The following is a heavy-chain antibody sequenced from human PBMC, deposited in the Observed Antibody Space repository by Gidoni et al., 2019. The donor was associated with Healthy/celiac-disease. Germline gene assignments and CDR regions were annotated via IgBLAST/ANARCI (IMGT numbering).Heavy chain of an antibody. CDR2: IIPILGIA. D-gene: IGHD2-15*01. V-gene: IGHV1-69*04. J-gene: IGHJ2*01. Sequence: GLEWMGRIIPILGIANYAQKFQGRVTITADKSTSTAYMELSSLRSEDTAVYYCAREGGYCSGGSCYYGDSVYWYFDLWGRGTLVTVSS. CDR3: AREGGYCSGGSCYYGDSVYWYFDL.